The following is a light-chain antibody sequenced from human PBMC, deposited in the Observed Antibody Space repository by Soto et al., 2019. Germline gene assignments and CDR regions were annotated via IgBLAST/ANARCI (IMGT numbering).Light chain of an antibody. J-gene: IGKJ2*01. V-gene: IGKV3-20*01. Sequence: EIVLTQSPGTLSLSPGERATLSCRASQSVKSSYIAWYQQKPGQAPRLLIYGASSRATGIPDRFSGSGSGTDFTLTISRLEPEDFAVYYCQQYGSSPPYTFGQGTKLEIK. CDR2: GAS. CDR1: QSVKSSY. CDR3: QQYGSSPPYT.